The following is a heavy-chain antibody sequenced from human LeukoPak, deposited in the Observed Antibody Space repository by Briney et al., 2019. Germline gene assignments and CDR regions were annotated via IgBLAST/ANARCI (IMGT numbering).Heavy chain of an antibody. CDR1: GFTVSSNY. V-gene: IGHV3-53*01. D-gene: IGHD2-15*01. CDR3: ARRCSGGNCYAMDV. CDR2: IYSGGST. Sequence: GGSLRLSCAASGFTVSSNYMSWVRQAPGKGLEWVSVIYSGGSTYYADSVKGRFTISRDNAKNSLSLQMNSLRAEDTAVYYCARRCSGGNCYAMDVWGQGTTVTVSS. J-gene: IGHJ6*02.